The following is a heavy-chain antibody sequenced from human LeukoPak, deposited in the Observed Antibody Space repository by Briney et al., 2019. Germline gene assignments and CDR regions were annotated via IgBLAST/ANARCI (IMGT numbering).Heavy chain of an antibody. V-gene: IGHV3-48*03. Sequence: QPGGSLRLSCAASGFTFSSYEMNWVRQAPGKGLEWVSYISSSGSTTYYADSVKGRFTISRDNSKNTLYLQMNILRGEDTALYYCSNGRTSSGTLQHDYWGQGTLVTVSS. CDR3: SNGRTSSGTLQHDY. CDR2: ISSSGSTT. J-gene: IGHJ4*02. CDR1: GFTFSSYE. D-gene: IGHD6-19*01.